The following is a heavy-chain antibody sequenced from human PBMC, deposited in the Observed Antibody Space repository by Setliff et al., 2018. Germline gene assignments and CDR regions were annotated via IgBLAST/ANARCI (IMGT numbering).Heavy chain of an antibody. V-gene: IGHV5-51*01. CDR2: IFPGDSDT. Sequence: GESLTLSCKGSGYNFNNDWIGWVRQMPGKGLEWMGSIFPGDSDTRYSPSFQGQVTISADKSISTAYLQWNSLKASDTALYYCARRFGAHYFFDLWGRGTLVTVSS. J-gene: IGHJ2*01. D-gene: IGHD3-16*01. CDR3: ARRFGAHYFFDL. CDR1: GYNFNNDW.